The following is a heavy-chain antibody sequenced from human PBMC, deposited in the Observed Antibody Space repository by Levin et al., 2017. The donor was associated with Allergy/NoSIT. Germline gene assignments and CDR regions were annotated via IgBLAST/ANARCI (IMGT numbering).Heavy chain of an antibody. J-gene: IGHJ4*02. CDR3: ARAEVGSEH. D-gene: IGHD3-10*01. V-gene: IGHV4-61*02. CDR2: IYSSGSA. Sequence: SQTLSLTCKVPGGSISSGSYYWSWIRQPAAKGLEWIGRIYSSGSANYNPSLKSRVTISVDTSKNQFSLKLSSVTAADTAVYYCARAEVGSEHWGQGTLVIVSS. CDR1: GGSISSGSYY.